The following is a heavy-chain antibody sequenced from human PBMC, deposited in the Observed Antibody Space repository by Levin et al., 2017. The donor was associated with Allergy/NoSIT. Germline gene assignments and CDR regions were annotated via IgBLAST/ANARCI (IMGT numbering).Heavy chain of an antibody. CDR2: ISSSSTYI. CDR1: GFTFSTYS. Sequence: PGGSLRLSCAASGFTFSTYSMNWVRQAPGKGLEWVSSISSSSTYIYYADSMKGRFTISRDNAKNSLFLQMNSLRAEDTAVYYCVRDSPSGGYSGYDIDAFDIWGQGTMVTVSS. D-gene: IGHD5-12*01. V-gene: IGHV3-21*01. CDR3: VRDSPSGGYSGYDIDAFDI. J-gene: IGHJ3*02.